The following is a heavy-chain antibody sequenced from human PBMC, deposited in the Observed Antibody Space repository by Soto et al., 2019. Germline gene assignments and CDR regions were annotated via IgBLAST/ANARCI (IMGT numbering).Heavy chain of an antibody. CDR2: IIPILGTA. J-gene: IGHJ4*02. Sequence: SVKVSCKASGYTFTSYGISWVRQAPGQGLEWMGGIIPILGTANYAQKFQGRVTITADESTSTAYMELSSLRSEDTAVYYCARTQCSSTRCYVGSWDYWGQGTLVTVSS. CDR3: ARTQCSSTRCYVGSWDY. CDR1: GYTFTSYG. V-gene: IGHV1-69*13. D-gene: IGHD2-2*01.